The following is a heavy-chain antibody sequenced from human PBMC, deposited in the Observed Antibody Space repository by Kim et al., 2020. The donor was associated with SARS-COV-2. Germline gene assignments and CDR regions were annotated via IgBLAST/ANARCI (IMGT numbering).Heavy chain of an antibody. V-gene: IGHV4-34*01. D-gene: IGHD4-17*01. Sequence: SETLSLTCAVYGGSFSGYYWSWIRQPPGKGLEWIGEINHSGSTNYNPSLKSRVTISVDTSKNQFSLKLSSVTAADTAVYYCARVRYGDYFEYWGQGTLVTVSS. CDR3: ARVRYGDYFEY. J-gene: IGHJ4*02. CDR2: INHSGST. CDR1: GGSFSGYY.